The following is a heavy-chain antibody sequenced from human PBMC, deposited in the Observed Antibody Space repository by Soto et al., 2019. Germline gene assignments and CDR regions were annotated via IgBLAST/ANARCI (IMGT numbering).Heavy chain of an antibody. Sequence: PSETLSLTCTVSGGFIDSGAYYWSWIRQPPGKGLEWIGYIYYDGNSYYNPSLKSRITISVDTSKNQFSMKLRYVTAADWAVYYCVRDAPPAARRAYYSGLDVWGQGTTVTVSS. D-gene: IGHD2-2*01. CDR2: IYYDGNS. V-gene: IGHV4-30-4*01. CDR1: GGFIDSGAYY. J-gene: IGHJ6*02. CDR3: VRDAPPAARRAYYSGLDV.